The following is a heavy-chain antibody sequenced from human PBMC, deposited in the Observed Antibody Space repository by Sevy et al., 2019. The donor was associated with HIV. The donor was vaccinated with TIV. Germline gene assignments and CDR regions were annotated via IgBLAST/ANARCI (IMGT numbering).Heavy chain of an antibody. J-gene: IGHJ5*02. Sequence: GGSLRLSCEVSGFTFSDFWMTWVRQSPGKGLEWVAYINQDERHINLLDSVRGRFTISRDNAKNSLYLQMDSLRAEDMAIYYCARDPDWGALDRWGQGTLVTVSS. CDR1: GFTFSDFW. V-gene: IGHV3-7*01. CDR3: ARDPDWGALDR. CDR2: INQDERHI. D-gene: IGHD7-27*01.